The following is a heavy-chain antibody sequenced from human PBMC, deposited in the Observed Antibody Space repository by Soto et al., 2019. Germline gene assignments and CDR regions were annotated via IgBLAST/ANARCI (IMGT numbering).Heavy chain of an antibody. CDR3: ASTDIVSTIDDGRDAFDI. D-gene: IGHD5-12*01. CDR1: GYRFTNYG. V-gene: IGHV5-51*01. Sequence: GESLKISCSGSGYRFTNYGSGWVRQMTGKGLEWMGVIYPGDSDTRYSPSFQGQVTISADKSISTAYLQWSSLKASDTAIYYCASTDIVSTIDDGRDAFDIWGQGTMVTVSS. CDR2: IYPGDSDT. J-gene: IGHJ3*02.